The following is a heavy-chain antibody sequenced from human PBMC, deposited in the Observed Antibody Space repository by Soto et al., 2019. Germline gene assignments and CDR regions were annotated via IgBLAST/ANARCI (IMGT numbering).Heavy chain of an antibody. CDR1: GFSFSRFA. D-gene: IGHD3-9*01. J-gene: IGHJ5*01. CDR2: ISGSGGET. Sequence: EVQLLESGGGLVQPGESLRLSCVVSGFSFSRFAMSWVRQAPGKGLEWVSTISGSGGETYHADSVEGRFTISRDNSKNTLYLQMNSLRADDTAVYYCAKVALTRDNILTGYSDSWGQGTLVTVSS. V-gene: IGHV3-23*01. CDR3: AKVALTRDNILTGYSDS.